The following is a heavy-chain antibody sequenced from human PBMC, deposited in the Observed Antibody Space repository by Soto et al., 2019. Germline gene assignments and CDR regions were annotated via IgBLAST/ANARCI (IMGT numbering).Heavy chain of an antibody. Sequence: PGGSLRLSCAASGFTFTRYSMNWVRQAPGKGLEWVSSISSTTNYIYYGDSMKGRYTISRDNAKNSLYLEMNSLRAEDTAVYYCARESEDLTSNFDYWGQGTLVTVSS. J-gene: IGHJ4*02. CDR3: ARESEDLTSNFDY. CDR2: ISSTTNYI. CDR1: GFTFTRYS. V-gene: IGHV3-21*06.